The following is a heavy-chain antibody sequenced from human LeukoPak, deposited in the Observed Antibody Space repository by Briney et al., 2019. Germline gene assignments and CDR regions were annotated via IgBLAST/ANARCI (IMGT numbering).Heavy chain of an antibody. CDR3: ARATDYGESISSLYQYLKD. CDR2: ITSSSGYS. Sequence: PGGSLRLSCTGSGFTFGIYNMFWVRQAPGKGLEWVSSITSSSGYSFYADSMKGRFTVSRDNARNSVYLKMNSLRVEDTAVYFCARATDYGESISSLYQYLKDWGQGTLVTVSS. J-gene: IGHJ4*02. V-gene: IGHV3-21*01. CDR1: GFTFGIYN. D-gene: IGHD4-17*01.